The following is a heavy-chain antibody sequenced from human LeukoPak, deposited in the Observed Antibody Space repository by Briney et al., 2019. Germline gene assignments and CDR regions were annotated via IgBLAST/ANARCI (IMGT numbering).Heavy chain of an antibody. CDR3: ASSCSSTSCFLPTFDY. CDR1: GFTFSSYS. Sequence: PGGSLRLSCAASGFTFSSYSMNWVRQAPGKGLEWVSSISSSSSYIYYADSVKGRFTISRDNAKNSLYLQMNNLRAEDTAVYYCASSCSSTSCFLPTFDYWGQGTLVTVSS. CDR2: ISSSSSYI. J-gene: IGHJ4*02. V-gene: IGHV3-21*01. D-gene: IGHD2-2*01.